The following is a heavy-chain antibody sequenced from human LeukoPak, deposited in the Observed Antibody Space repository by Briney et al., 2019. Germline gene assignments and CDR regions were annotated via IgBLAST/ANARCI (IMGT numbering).Heavy chain of an antibody. CDR1: GFTFSSYS. Sequence: GGSLRLSCAASGFTFSSYSMNWVRQAPGKGLQWVSYISDSSRIIYYADSVKGRFTISRDNAKNSLYLQMNSLRVEDTAVYYCARDGEGNWFDPWGQGTLVTVSS. V-gene: IGHV3-48*01. CDR2: ISDSSRII. J-gene: IGHJ5*02. CDR3: ARDGEGNWFDP. D-gene: IGHD7-27*01.